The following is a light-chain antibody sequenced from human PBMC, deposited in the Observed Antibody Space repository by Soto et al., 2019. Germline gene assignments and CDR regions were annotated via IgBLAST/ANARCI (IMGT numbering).Light chain of an antibody. CDR3: SSYTTSSTLYV. Sequence: QSVLTQPASVSGSPGQSITISCTGTSSDVGGYIYVSWYQQHSGKAPKLIIYEINNRPSGVSNRFSGSKSGNTASLTISGLQAEDEADYYCSSYTTSSTLYVFGTGTKVTV. CDR1: SSDVGGYIY. V-gene: IGLV2-14*01. CDR2: EIN. J-gene: IGLJ1*01.